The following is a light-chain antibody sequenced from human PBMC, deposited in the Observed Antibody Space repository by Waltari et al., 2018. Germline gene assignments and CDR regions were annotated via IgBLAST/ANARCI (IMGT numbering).Light chain of an antibody. CDR3: SSYIGSSTLEL. Sequence: QSALTQPAPVSGSPGQSVTISCTGTSSDVGGYNYVSSYQQHPGKAPKLIIFDVSYRPSGVSDRFSGSKSGNTASLTISGLQAEDEADYYCSSYIGSSTLELFGGGTSLTVL. CDR1: SSDVGGYNY. V-gene: IGLV2-14*03. CDR2: DVS. J-gene: IGLJ2*01.